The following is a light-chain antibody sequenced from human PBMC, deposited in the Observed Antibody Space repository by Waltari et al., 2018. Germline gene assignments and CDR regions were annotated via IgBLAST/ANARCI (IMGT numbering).Light chain of an antibody. CDR1: SSDIGGYDY. J-gene: IGLJ1*01. CDR2: DVR. CDR3: SSKTSSSTPYV. V-gene: IGLV2-14*03. Sequence: QSALTQPASVSGSPGQSIPISCTGTSSDIGGYDYFSWYQQHPDKAPKVIIYDVRYRPSGVSLRFSGSKSGNTASLTISGLQAEDEADYYCSSKTSSSTPYVFGSGTKVTVL.